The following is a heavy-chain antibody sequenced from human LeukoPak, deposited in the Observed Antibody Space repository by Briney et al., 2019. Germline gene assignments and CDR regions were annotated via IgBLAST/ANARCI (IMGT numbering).Heavy chain of an antibody. CDR1: GFTFSSYS. V-gene: IGHV3-48*04. J-gene: IGHJ4*02. CDR2: ISSSSTTM. D-gene: IGHD1-26*01. CDR3: ARDEGGTYPLDY. Sequence: GGSLRLSCAASGFTFSSYSMNWVRQAPGKGLEWFSYISSSSTTMYYADSVKGLFTISRDNAKNSLYLQMNSLRAEDTAVYYCARDEGGTYPLDYWGQGTLVTVSS.